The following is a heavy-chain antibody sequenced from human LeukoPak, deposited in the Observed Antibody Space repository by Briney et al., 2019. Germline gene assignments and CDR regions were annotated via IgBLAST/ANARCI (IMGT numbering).Heavy chain of an antibody. V-gene: IGHV3-21*01. CDR1: GFTFSSYS. CDR2: ISSSSSYI. Sequence: GGSLRLSCAASGFTFSSYSMNWFRQAPGKGLEWVSSISSSSSYIYYADSVKGRFTISRDNAKNSLYLQMNSLRAEDTAVYYCARTIVWNLYYFDYWGQGTLVTVSS. J-gene: IGHJ4*02. CDR3: ARTIVWNLYYFDY. D-gene: IGHD1-7*01.